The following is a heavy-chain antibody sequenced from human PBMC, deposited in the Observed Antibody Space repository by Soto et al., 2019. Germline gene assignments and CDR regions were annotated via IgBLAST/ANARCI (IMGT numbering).Heavy chain of an antibody. CDR2: INPNSGGT. D-gene: IGHD2-2*01. J-gene: IGHJ6*02. V-gene: IGHV1-2*04. CDR3: ARGAIVVVPATPYWADYYGMDV. Sequence: ASVKVSCKASGYTFTGYCMHWVRQAPGQGLEWMGWINPNSGGTNYAQKFQGWVTMTRDTSISTAYMELSRLRSDDTAVYYCARGAIVVVPATPYWADYYGMDVWGQGTTVTVSS. CDR1: GYTFTGYC.